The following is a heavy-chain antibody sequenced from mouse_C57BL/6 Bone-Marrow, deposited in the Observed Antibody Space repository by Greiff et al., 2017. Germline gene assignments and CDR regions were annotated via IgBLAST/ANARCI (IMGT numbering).Heavy chain of an antibody. D-gene: IGHD2-14*01. CDR2: INPGSGGT. CDR1: GYAFTNYL. Sequence: QVQLQQSGAELVRPGTSVKVSCKASGYAFTNYLIEWVKQRPGQGLEWIGVINPGSGGTNYNEKFKGKATLTADKSSSTAYMQLSSLTSEASAVYFCARQSVYRPLFGYAMDYWGQGTSVTVSS. CDR3: ARQSVYRPLFGYAMDY. V-gene: IGHV1-54*01. J-gene: IGHJ4*01.